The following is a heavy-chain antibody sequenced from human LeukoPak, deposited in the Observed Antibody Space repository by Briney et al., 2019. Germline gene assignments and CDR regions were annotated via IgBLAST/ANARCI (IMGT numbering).Heavy chain of an antibody. D-gene: IGHD2-2*01. CDR2: ISSSSSYI. J-gene: IGHJ6*03. CDR3: ARSLMAYQLLYYYYYMDV. CDR1: GGSISSSS. V-gene: IGHV3-21*01. Sequence: ETLSLTCTVSGGSISSSSYYWGWIRQPPGKGLEWVSSISSSSSYIYYADSVKGRFTISRDNAKNSLYLQMNSLRAEDTAVYYCARSLMAYQLLYYYYYMDVWGKGTTVTVSS.